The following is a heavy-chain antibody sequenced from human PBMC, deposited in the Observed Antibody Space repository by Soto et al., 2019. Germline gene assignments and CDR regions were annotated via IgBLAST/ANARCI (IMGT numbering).Heavy chain of an antibody. D-gene: IGHD3-10*01. CDR3: SRVAIMIRGVIIVRFFDS. J-gene: IGHJ3*02. CDR1: GFTFSSYW. Sequence: EVQLVESGGGLVQPGGSLRLSCVASGFTFSSYWMSWVRQAPGKGLEWVANIKQDGSEEYYVDSVKGRFTISRDNAKNSLFLQMNRLRAEDRAVYYCSRVAIMIRGVIIVRFFDSWGQGTMVTVSS. CDR2: IKQDGSEE. V-gene: IGHV3-7*01.